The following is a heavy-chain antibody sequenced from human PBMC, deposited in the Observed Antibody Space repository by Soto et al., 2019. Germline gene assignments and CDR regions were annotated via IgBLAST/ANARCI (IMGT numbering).Heavy chain of an antibody. CDR2: IKSKAAGGAI. D-gene: IGHD3-10*01. V-gene: IGHV3-15*07. CDR1: GFSFSEAW. Sequence: EVQMVESGGGLVKPGGSLRLSCAVSGFSFSEAWMNWVRQAPGKGLEWVGRIKSKAAGGAIDYAAPVKGRFTISRDDSKDTLLLQIHGLKTEDPSGYHCTADGAFGGVVVAFHLWGLGTLLTVSS. J-gene: IGHJ3*01. CDR3: TADGAFGGVVVAFHL.